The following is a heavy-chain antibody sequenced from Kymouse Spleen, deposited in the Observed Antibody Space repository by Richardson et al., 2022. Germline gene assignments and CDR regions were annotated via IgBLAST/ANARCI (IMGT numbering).Heavy chain of an antibody. CDR2: IYYSGST. CDR3: ARQGVVIIRWFDP. Sequence: QLQLQESGPGLVKPSETLSLTCTVSGGSISSSSYYWGWIRQPPGKGLEWIGSIYYSGSTYYNPSLKSRVTISVDTSKNQFSLKLSSVTAADTAVYYCARQGVVIIRWFDPWGQGTLVTVSS. CDR1: GGSISSSSYY. V-gene: IGHV4-39*01. D-gene: IGHD3-3*01. J-gene: IGHJ5*02.